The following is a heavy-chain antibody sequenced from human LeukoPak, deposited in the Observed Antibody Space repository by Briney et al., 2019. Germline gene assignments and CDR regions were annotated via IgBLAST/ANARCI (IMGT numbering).Heavy chain of an antibody. Sequence: SVKVSCKASGGTFSSYAISWVRQAPGQGLEWMGGIIPIFGTANYAQKFQGRVTITADESTSTAYMELSSLRSEDTAVYYCARDREQLVTDHDAFDIWGQGTMVTVSS. CDR2: IIPIFGTA. D-gene: IGHD6-13*01. J-gene: IGHJ3*02. V-gene: IGHV1-69*13. CDR1: GGTFSSYA. CDR3: ARDREQLVTDHDAFDI.